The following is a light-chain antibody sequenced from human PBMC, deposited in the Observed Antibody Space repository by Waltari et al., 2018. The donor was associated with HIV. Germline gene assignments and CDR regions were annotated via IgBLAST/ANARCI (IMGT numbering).Light chain of an antibody. V-gene: IGLV2-23*01. CDR3: CSYAGSSNWV. J-gene: IGLJ3*02. CDR2: EGI. CDR1: SSDVGSYNL. Sequence: QSALTQPASVSGSPGQSITISCTGSSSDVGSYNLVSWYQQHPGKAPKLMIYEGINRPSGISNRFSGSKSGNTASLTISGLQAEDVADYYCCSYAGSSNWVFGGGTKLTVL.